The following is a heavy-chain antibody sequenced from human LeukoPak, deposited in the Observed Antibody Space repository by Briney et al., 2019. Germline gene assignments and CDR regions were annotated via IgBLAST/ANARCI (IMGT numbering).Heavy chain of an antibody. J-gene: IGHJ5*02. CDR1: GFTFSSYW. D-gene: IGHD2-15*01. V-gene: IGHV3-7*01. CDR2: IKQDGSEK. Sequence: PGGSLRLFCAASGFTFSSYWMSWVRQAPGKGLEWVANIKQDGSEKYYVDSVKGRFTISRDNAKNSLYLQMNSLRAEDTAVYYCAREYCSGGSCYSSQNWFDPWGQGTLVTVSS. CDR3: AREYCSGGSCYSSQNWFDP.